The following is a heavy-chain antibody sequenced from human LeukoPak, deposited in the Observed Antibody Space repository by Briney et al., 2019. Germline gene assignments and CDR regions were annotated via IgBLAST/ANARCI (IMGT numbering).Heavy chain of an antibody. CDR2: ISYDGSNK. D-gene: IGHD3-22*01. CDR3: ARDLSYDSSGYRIYYGMDV. J-gene: IGHJ6*02. Sequence: GGSLRLSCAASGFTFSSYWMSWVRQAPGKGLEWVAVISYDGSNKYYADSVKGRFTISRDNSKNTLYLQMNSLRAEDTAVYYCARDLSYDSSGYRIYYGMDVWGQGTTVTVSS. CDR1: GFTFSSYW. V-gene: IGHV3-30*03.